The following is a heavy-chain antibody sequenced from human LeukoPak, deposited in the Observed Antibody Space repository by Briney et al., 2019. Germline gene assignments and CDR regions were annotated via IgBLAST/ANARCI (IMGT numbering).Heavy chain of an antibody. CDR3: ARHSDGFGELFPGY. V-gene: IGHV5-51*01. D-gene: IGHD3-10*01. CDR1: GYSFTTHW. CDR2: IYPGDSDT. Sequence: GESLKISCKGSGYSFTTHWIGWVRQMPGKGLEWMGIIYPGDSDTRYSPSFQGQVTISAGKSISTAYLQWSSLKASDTVMYYCARHSDGFGELFPGYWGQGTLVTVSS. J-gene: IGHJ4*02.